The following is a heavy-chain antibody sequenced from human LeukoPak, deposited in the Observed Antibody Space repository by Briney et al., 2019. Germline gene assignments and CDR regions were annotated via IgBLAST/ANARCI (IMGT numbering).Heavy chain of an antibody. CDR3: AREDSSSPSPHFDY. Sequence: GGSLRLSCAASGFTFSSYWMSWVRQAPGKGLEWVANIRQDGSEKYYVDSVKGRFTISRDNAKNSLYLQMNCLRAEDTAVYYCAREDSSSPSPHFDYWGQGTLVTVSS. D-gene: IGHD6-6*01. CDR1: GFTFSSYW. CDR2: IRQDGSEK. V-gene: IGHV3-7*01. J-gene: IGHJ4*02.